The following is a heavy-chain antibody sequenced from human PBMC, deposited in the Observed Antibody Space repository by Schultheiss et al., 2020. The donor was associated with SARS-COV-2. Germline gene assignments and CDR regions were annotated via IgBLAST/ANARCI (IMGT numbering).Heavy chain of an antibody. CDR3: ARGVVPAASFDC. J-gene: IGHJ4*02. CDR2: ISYEGSSK. D-gene: IGHD2-2*01. Sequence: GGSLRLSCAASGFTFSIYGMHWVRQAPGKGLQWVAVISYEGSSKHYADSVKGRFTISRDNSKNTLYLQMNSLRPEDTAVYYCARGVVPAASFDCWGQGTLVTVSS. CDR1: GFTFSIYG. V-gene: IGHV3-30*19.